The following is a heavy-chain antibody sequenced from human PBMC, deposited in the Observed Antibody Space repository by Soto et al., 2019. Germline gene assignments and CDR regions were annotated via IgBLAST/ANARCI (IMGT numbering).Heavy chain of an antibody. Sequence: QVQLQESGPGLVKPSETLSLTCTVSGGSISSYYWSWIRQPAGKGLEWIGRIYTSGSTNYNPSLKSRVTMSVDTSKNPFSLKLSSVTAADTAVYYCARDIPTSLAVAGDWFDPWGQGTLVTVSS. D-gene: IGHD6-19*01. CDR3: ARDIPTSLAVAGDWFDP. J-gene: IGHJ5*02. CDR2: IYTSGST. V-gene: IGHV4-4*07. CDR1: GGSISSYY.